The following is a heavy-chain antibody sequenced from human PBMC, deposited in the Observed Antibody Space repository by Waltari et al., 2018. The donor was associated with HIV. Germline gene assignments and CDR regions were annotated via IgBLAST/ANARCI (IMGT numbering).Heavy chain of an antibody. CDR3: AREGARMTTMIYYYYGMDV. D-gene: IGHD4-4*01. CDR2: CNPNSVGT. J-gene: IGHJ6*02. CDR1: GYTFTGYY. Sequence: QVQLVQSGAEVKKPGASVKVSCKASGYTFTGYYMHWVRQAPGKGLEWRGRCNPNSVGTNYAKQFQGRVTMTTDTSISTAYMELSRLRSDDTAVYYCAREGARMTTMIYYYYGMDVWGQGTTVTVSS. V-gene: IGHV1-2*06.